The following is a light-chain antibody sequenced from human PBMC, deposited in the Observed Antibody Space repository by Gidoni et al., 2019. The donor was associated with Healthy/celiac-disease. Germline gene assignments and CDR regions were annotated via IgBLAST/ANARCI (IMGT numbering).Light chain of an antibody. Sequence: EIVLTQSPGTLSLSPGERATLSCRASQRVSSSYLAWYQQKPGQAPRLLIYGASSRATGIPDRFRGSESGTDFTLTISRLEPEDVAVYYCQQYGSSPLYTFGHGTKLEIK. CDR1: QRVSSSY. V-gene: IGKV3-20*01. CDR2: GAS. CDR3: QQYGSSPLYT. J-gene: IGKJ2*01.